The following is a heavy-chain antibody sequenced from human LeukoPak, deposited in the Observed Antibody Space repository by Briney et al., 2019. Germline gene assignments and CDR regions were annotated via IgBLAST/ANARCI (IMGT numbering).Heavy chain of an antibody. CDR1: GLIFSNYW. CDR2: IKQDGSEK. J-gene: IGHJ3*02. D-gene: IGHD1-20*01. Sequence: GGSLRLSCADSGLIFSNYWMSWVRQAPGKGLEWVANIKQDGSEKYYVDSVKGRFTISRDNAKNSLYLQMNSLRAEDTAVYYCARDLVGITGRYSIWGQGTMVTVSS. CDR3: ARDLVGITGRYSI. V-gene: IGHV3-7*01.